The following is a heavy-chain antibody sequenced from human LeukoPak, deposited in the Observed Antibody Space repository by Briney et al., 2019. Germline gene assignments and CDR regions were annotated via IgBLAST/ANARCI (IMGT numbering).Heavy chain of an antibody. CDR2: IIPILGIA. V-gene: IGHV1-69*04. CDR3: AREVGGWQHFDY. Sequence: ASVKVSCKASGGTFSSYAISWVRQAPGQGLEWMGRIIPILGIASYAQKFQGRVTITADKSTSTAYMELSSLRSEDTAVYFCAREVGGWQHFDYWGQGTLVTVSS. J-gene: IGHJ4*02. CDR1: GGTFSSYA. D-gene: IGHD6-19*01.